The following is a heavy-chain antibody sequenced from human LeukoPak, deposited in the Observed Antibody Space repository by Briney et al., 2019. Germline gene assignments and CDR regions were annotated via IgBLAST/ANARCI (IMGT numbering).Heavy chain of an antibody. V-gene: IGHV1-2*06. Sequence: ASVKVSCKASGYTFTGYYMHWVRQAPGQGLEWMGRINPNSGGTNYAQKFQGRVTMTRDTSISTAYMELSRLRSDNTAVYYCARGVGTYYYGSGSYRNFDYWGQGTLVTVSS. CDR2: INPNSGGT. J-gene: IGHJ4*02. D-gene: IGHD3-10*01. CDR1: GYTFTGYY. CDR3: ARGVGTYYYGSGSYRNFDY.